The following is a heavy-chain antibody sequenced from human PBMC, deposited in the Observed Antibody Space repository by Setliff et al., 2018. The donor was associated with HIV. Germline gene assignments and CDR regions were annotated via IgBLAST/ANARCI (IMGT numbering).Heavy chain of an antibody. D-gene: IGHD6-19*01. J-gene: IGHJ3*02. CDR1: GVSISNGVYF. CDR2: IYYSGDT. CDR3: ATEMAAIRQDAFDI. Sequence: LSLTCSISGVSISNGVYFWSWLRQHPGKGLEWVGYIYYSGDTYYNPSLKSRVTISVDTSENRFSLTLNSVTAADTAVYYCATEMAAIRQDAFDIWGLGTRVTVSS. V-gene: IGHV4-31*03.